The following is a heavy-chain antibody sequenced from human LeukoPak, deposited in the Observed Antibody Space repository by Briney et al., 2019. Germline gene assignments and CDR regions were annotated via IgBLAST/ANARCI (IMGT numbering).Heavy chain of an antibody. CDR2: IWYDGSNK. J-gene: IGHJ4*02. CDR1: GFTFSSYG. CDR3: ARLDYDFWSGYSRYYFDY. V-gene: IGHV3-33*01. D-gene: IGHD3-3*01. Sequence: GGSLRLSCAASGFTFSSYGMHWVRQAPGKGLEWVAVIWYDGSNKYYADSVKGRFTISRDNSKNTLYLQMNSLRAEDTAVYYCARLDYDFWSGYSRYYFDYWGQGTLVTVSS.